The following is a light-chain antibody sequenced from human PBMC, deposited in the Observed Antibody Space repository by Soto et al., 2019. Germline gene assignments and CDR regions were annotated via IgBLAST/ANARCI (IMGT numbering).Light chain of an antibody. J-gene: IGKJ3*01. CDR2: GVS. V-gene: IGKV3D-15*01. CDR1: QSVSSN. Sequence: EIVMTQSPATLSVSPGERATLSCRASQSVSSNLAWYQQKPGQAPSLLLYGVSTRATGIPTRFSGSGSGTEFTLTISSLQSEDFASYYCQQYNNWPRTFGPGTIVDFK. CDR3: QQYNNWPRT.